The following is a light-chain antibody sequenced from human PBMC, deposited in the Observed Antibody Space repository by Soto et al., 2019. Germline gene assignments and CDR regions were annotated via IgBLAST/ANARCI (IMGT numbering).Light chain of an antibody. CDR1: QSISIY. J-gene: IGKJ1*01. V-gene: IGKV1-39*01. CDR2: AAT. Sequence: IDMTHSPSSLSSYLADIVTIACRASQSISIYLNWYQQKPGKAPKLLIYAATRLQSGVPSRFSGSGSGTDFTLTINSLQPEDFATYYCQQSYSTPPTFGQGTKVDIK. CDR3: QQSYSTPPT.